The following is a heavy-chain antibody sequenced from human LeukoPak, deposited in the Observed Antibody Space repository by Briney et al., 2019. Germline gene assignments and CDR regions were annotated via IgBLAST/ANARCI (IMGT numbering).Heavy chain of an antibody. J-gene: IGHJ4*02. CDR1: GFTFSSYA. Sequence: GGSLRLSCAASGFTFSSYAMSWVRQAPGKGLEWVSAISGSGGSTYYADSVKGRFTISRDNSKNTLYLQMNSLRAEDTAVYYCAKIPYGSGSYSPWYYFDYWGQGTLVTASS. D-gene: IGHD3-10*01. V-gene: IGHV3-23*01. CDR2: ISGSGGST. CDR3: AKIPYGSGSYSPWYYFDY.